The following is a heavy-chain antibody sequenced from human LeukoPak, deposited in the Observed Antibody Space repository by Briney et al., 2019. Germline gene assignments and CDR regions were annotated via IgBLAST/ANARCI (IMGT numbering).Heavy chain of an antibody. CDR1: GYTFTSYA. Sequence: AASVKVSCKASGYTFTSYAMNWVRQAPGQGLEWMGWINTNTGNPTYAQGFTGRFVFSLDTSVSTAYLQTSSLKAEDTAVYYCARVGRDSSGYYSVDYRGQGTLVTVSS. D-gene: IGHD3-22*01. J-gene: IGHJ4*02. CDR2: INTNTGNP. CDR3: ARVGRDSSGYYSVDY. V-gene: IGHV7-4-1*02.